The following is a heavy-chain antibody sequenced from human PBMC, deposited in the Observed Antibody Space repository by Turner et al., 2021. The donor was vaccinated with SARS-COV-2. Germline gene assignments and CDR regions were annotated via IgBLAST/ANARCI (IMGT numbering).Heavy chain of an antibody. CDR2: IYSGGTT. D-gene: IGHD3-9*01. V-gene: IGHV3-53*04. CDR1: GFTVSSNY. J-gene: IGHJ6*02. Sequence: EVQLVESGGGLVQPGGSLRLSCAASGFTVSSNYMSWVRQAPGKGLEWASLIYSGGTTYYADSVKGRFTISRHNSKNTLYLKMNSLRAEDTAVYYCARDLNYYGMDVWGQGTTVTVSS. CDR3: ARDLNYYGMDV.